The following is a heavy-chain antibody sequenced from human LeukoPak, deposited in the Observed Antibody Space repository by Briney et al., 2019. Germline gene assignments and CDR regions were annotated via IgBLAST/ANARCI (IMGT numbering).Heavy chain of an antibody. CDR1: GYSMKYDY. Sequence: SETLSLTCTVSGYSMKYDYWSWVRQPAGKGLEWIARIYTGGATNYNPSLKNRATISVDKSNNQFSLKLTSVTAADTAIYYCARDNSGSYPPIFDSWGQGALVTVSS. D-gene: IGHD1-26*01. CDR2: IYTGGAT. J-gene: IGHJ4*02. CDR3: ARDNSGSYPPIFDS. V-gene: IGHV4-4*07.